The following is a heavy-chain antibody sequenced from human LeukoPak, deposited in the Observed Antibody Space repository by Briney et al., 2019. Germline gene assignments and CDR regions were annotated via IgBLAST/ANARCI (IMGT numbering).Heavy chain of an antibody. D-gene: IGHD5-18*01. Sequence: GASVKVSCKASGYTFTGYYMHWVRQAPGQGLEWMGRINPNSGGTNYAQKFQGRVTMTRDTSISTAYMELSRLRPDDTAVYYCARDQVDTAMVSLHYYYYGMDVWGQGTTVTVSS. V-gene: IGHV1-2*06. CDR1: GYTFTGYY. CDR3: ARDQVDTAMVSLHYYYYGMDV. J-gene: IGHJ6*02. CDR2: INPNSGGT.